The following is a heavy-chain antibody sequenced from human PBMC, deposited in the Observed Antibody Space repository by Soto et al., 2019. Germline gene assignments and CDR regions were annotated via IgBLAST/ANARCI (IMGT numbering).Heavy chain of an antibody. Sequence: QVQLQESGPGLVKPSETLSLTCTVSGGSVSSSGCYWGWIRQPPGKGLEWIGSIYYGGNTYSNPSLKSRVTISVGTTKYQFSLKLSSVTAADTAVYYCVRRGVGREFDPWGQGTLVTDSS. CDR1: GGSVSSSGCY. V-gene: IGHV4-39*01. D-gene: IGHD3-10*01. CDR2: IYYGGNT. CDR3: VRRGVGREFDP. J-gene: IGHJ5*02.